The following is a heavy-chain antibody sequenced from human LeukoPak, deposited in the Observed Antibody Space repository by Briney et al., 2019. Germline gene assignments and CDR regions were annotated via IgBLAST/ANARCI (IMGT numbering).Heavy chain of an antibody. CDR3: AGKALWFGESVDY. J-gene: IGHJ4*02. Sequence: GGSLRLSCAASGFTFSSYGMHWVRQAPGKGLEWVSYISSSGSTIYYADSVKGRFTISRDNAKNSLYLQMNSLRAEDTAVYYCAGKALWFGESVDYWGQGTLVTVSS. CDR1: GFTFSSYG. V-gene: IGHV3-48*04. D-gene: IGHD3-10*01. CDR2: ISSSGSTI.